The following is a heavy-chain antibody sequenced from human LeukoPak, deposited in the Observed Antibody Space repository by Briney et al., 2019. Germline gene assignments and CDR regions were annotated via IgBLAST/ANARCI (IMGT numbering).Heavy chain of an antibody. CDR2: ISGSGGST. D-gene: IGHD6-19*01. J-gene: IGHJ5*02. V-gene: IGHV3-23*01. CDR3: AKERGSAVAAPRWFDP. Sequence: GGSLRLSCAASGFTFSSYWMHWVRQAPGKGLEWVSAISGSGGSTYYADSVKGRFTISRDNSKNTLYLQMNSLRAEDTAVYYCAKERGSAVAAPRWFDPWGQGTLVTVSS. CDR1: GFTFSSYW.